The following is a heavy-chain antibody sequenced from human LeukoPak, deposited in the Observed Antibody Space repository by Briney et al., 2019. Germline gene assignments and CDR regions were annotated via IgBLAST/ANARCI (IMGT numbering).Heavy chain of an antibody. D-gene: IGHD1-26*01. J-gene: IGHJ2*01. CDR3: ARQWELRVWYFDL. CDR1: GFSVSSYY. V-gene: IGHV4-59*08. Sequence: PSETLSLTCTVSGFSVSSYYWSWIRQPPGKGLEWIGYIYYSGSTNYNPALKTRVTISVDTSKIQFSLKLSSVTAADTAVYYCARQWELRVWYFDLWGRGTLVTVSS. CDR2: IYYSGST.